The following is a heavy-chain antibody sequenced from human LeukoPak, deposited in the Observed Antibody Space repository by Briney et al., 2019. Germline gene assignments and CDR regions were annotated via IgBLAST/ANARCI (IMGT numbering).Heavy chain of an antibody. CDR3: TRDLCSSTSCYAPFDY. V-gene: IGHV3-49*04. D-gene: IGHD2-2*01. CDR2: IRSKVYGGTT. J-gene: IGHJ4*02. Sequence: AGGSLRLSCTASGFTFGDYAMSWVRQAPGKGLEWVAFIRSKVYGGTTEYAASVKGRFTISRDDYKSIAYLQMNSLKTEDTAVYYCTRDLCSSTSCYAPFDYWGQGTLVTVSS. CDR1: GFTFGDYA.